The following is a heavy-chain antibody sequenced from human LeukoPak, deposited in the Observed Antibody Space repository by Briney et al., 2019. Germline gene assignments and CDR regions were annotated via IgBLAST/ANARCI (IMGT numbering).Heavy chain of an antibody. J-gene: IGHJ3*02. Sequence: GGSLRRSCAASGFTFSSYAMSWVRQAPGKGLEWVSAISGSGGSTYYADSVKGRFTISRDNSKNTLYLQMNSLRAEDTAVYYCAKGGGYYYDSSGYYHDAFDIWGQGTMVTVSS. D-gene: IGHD3-22*01. CDR2: ISGSGGST. CDR3: AKGGGYYYDSSGYYHDAFDI. V-gene: IGHV3-23*01. CDR1: GFTFSSYA.